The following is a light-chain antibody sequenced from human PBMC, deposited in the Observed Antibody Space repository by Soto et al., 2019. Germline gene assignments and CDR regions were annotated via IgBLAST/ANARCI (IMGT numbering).Light chain of an antibody. J-gene: IGKJ4*01. Sequence: EIVMTQSPATLSVSPGERVTLSCRASQTVNNNLAWYQQKPGQAPRLLMSGASTRATGLPVRFSGSGSGTEFTLTISTLQSEDVAVYYCQQYVDWPLTFGGGTRVEIK. CDR2: GAS. CDR3: QQYVDWPLT. CDR1: QTVNNN. V-gene: IGKV3-15*01.